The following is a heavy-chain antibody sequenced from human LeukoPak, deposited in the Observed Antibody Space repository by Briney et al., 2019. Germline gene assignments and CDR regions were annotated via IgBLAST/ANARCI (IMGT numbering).Heavy chain of an antibody. CDR2: INPNSGGT. Sequence: ASVKVSCKASGYTFTGYYMHWVRQAPGQGLEWMGWINPNSGGTNYAQKFQGRVTMTRDTSISTVYMELSRLRSDDTALYYCARFRYSYGFDYWGQGTLVTVSS. D-gene: IGHD5-18*01. CDR3: ARFRYSYGFDY. CDR1: GYTFTGYY. J-gene: IGHJ4*02. V-gene: IGHV1-2*02.